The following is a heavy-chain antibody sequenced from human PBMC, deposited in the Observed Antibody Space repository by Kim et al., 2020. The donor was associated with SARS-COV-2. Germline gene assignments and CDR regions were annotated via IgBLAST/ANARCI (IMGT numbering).Heavy chain of an antibody. CDR3: ASALGH. V-gene: IGHV4-4*07. CDR2: YPSGRT. Sequence: YPSGRTNYNPSLQSRVTMSVDMSKSQFSLKLSSVTAADTAVYYCASALGHWGQGTLVTVSS. D-gene: IGHD3-16*02. J-gene: IGHJ4*02.